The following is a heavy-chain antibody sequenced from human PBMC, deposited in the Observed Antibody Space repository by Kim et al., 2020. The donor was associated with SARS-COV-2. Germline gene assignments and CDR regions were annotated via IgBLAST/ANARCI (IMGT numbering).Heavy chain of an antibody. CDR1: GYSFTSYW. V-gene: IGHV5-51*01. CDR3: TLGPYGSGSPPGHYYYGMDV. D-gene: IGHD3-10*01. Sequence: GESLKISCKGSGYSFTSYWIGWVRQMPGKGLEWMGIIYPGDSDTRYSPSFQGQVTISADKSISTAYLQWSSLKASDTAMYYCTLGPYGSGSPPGHYYYGMDVWGQGTTVTVSS. CDR2: IYPGDSDT. J-gene: IGHJ6*02.